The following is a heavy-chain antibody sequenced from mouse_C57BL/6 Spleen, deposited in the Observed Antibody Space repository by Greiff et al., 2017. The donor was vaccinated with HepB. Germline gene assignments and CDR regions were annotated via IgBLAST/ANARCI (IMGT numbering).Heavy chain of an antibody. CDR1: GYTFTSYW. CDR2: IYPSDSET. CDR3: ARSYYYGSSYVSWFAY. V-gene: IGHV1-61*01. J-gene: IGHJ3*01. D-gene: IGHD1-1*01. Sequence: VQLQQPGAELVRPGSSVKLSCKASGYTFTSYWMDWVKQRPGQGLEWIGNIYPSDSETHYNQKFKDKATLTVDKSSSTAYMELRSLTSEDSAVYFCARSYYYGSSYVSWFAYWGQGTLVTVSA.